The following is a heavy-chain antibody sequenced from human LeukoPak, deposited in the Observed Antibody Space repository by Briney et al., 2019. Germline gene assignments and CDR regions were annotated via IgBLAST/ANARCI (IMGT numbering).Heavy chain of an antibody. V-gene: IGHV4-59*08. D-gene: IGHD4-11*01. CDR2: IYYSGST. J-gene: IGHJ3*02. CDR3: ARHDEYSRAFHI. Sequence: SEALSLTCTVSGGSISSYYWSWIRQPPGKGLEWIGYIYYSGSTNYNPSLKSRVTISVDTSKKQFSLKLSSVTAADTAVYYCARHDEYSRAFHIWGQGTTVTVSS. CDR1: GGSISSYY.